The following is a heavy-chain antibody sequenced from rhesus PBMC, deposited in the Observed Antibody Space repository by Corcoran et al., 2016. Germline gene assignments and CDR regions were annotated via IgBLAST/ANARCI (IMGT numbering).Heavy chain of an antibody. Sequence: QLQLQESGPGLVKPSEPLSVTRAVSGGSIGSSSGSWIRQAPGKGLEWIGYIYGSGSSTNYNPSLKSRVTLSVDTSKNQLSLKLSSVTTADTAVYYCARVATLYWYFNLWGPGTPITISS. CDR1: GGSIGSSS. V-gene: IGHV4-169*01. J-gene: IGHJ2*01. CDR2: IYGSGSST. D-gene: IGHD2-39*02. CDR3: ARVATLYWYFNL.